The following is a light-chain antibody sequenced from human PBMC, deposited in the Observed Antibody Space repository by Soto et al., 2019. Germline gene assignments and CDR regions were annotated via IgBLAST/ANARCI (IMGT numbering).Light chain of an antibody. V-gene: IGKV1-5*03. Sequence: DILMTQSPSTLSASVGDRVTITCRASQSIGSWLAWYQQKPGKAPKLLIYRASSLESEVPSRFSGSESGTEFTLIINSLQPDDFATYYCQQYNVYPWTFGQGTKVEIK. CDR3: QQYNVYPWT. CDR1: QSIGSW. CDR2: RAS. J-gene: IGKJ1*01.